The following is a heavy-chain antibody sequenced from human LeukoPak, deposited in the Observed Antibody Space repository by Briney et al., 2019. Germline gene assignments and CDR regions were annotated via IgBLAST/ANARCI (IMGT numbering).Heavy chain of an antibody. J-gene: IGHJ3*02. D-gene: IGHD4-17*01. V-gene: IGHV3-23*01. CDR1: GFTFRNYG. CDR3: AKDLTRGATVTTNYGAFDI. CDR2: ISASAGDT. Sequence: PGGSLRLSCEASGFTFRNYGVSWVRQAPGKGLEWVSAISASAGDTYYADSVKGRLTIPRDNSKNTLDLQMNSLRAEDTAVYYCAKDLTRGATVTTNYGAFDIWGQGTMVTVSS.